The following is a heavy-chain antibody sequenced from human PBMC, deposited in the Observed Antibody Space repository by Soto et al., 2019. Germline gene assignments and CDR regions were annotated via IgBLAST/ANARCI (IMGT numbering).Heavy chain of an antibody. CDR3: ARQHQILSPCFDT. CDR2: INAGNGNT. J-gene: IGHJ5*02. D-gene: IGHD2-8*01. Sequence: RHDQRQRLEWMGWINAGNGNTKYSQKFQGRVTITRDTSASTAYMELSSLRSEDTAVYYCARQHQILSPCFDTWGQGPLGTLYS. V-gene: IGHV1-3*01.